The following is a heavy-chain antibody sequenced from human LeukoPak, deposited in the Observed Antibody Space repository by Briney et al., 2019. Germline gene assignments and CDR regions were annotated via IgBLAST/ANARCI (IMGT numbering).Heavy chain of an antibody. CDR2: IYYSGST. CDR3: ATTVGSYFDY. V-gene: IGHV4-31*03. J-gene: IGHJ4*02. D-gene: IGHD3-16*01. Sequence: SQTLFLTCTVSGGSISSGGYYWSWIRQHPGKGLEWIGYIYYSGSTYYNPSLKSRVTMSVDTSENQFSLKLSSVTAADTAVYYCATTVGSYFDYWSQGTLVTVSS. CDR1: GGSISSGGYY.